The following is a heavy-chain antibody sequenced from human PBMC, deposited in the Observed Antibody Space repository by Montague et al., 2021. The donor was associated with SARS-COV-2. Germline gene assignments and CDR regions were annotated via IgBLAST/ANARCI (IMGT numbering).Heavy chain of an antibody. V-gene: IGHV4-59*01. CDR3: ARAQPRTIDF. CDR1: GGSFSTYY. J-gene: IGHJ4*02. CDR2: VLLSGNI. Sequence: SETLSLTCTVSGGSFSTYYWNWIRQPPNKGLEWIGNVLLSGNINRNPSLKSRVSMSVDTSKNQLFLVLNSVTPADTAVYYCARAQPRTIDFWGQGTLVTVSS. D-gene: IGHD1-14*01.